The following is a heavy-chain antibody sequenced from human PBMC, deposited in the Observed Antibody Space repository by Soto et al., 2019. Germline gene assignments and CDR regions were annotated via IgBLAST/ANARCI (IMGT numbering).Heavy chain of an antibody. CDR3: ARGNLYYDFWSGYSPDAEYFQH. J-gene: IGHJ1*01. D-gene: IGHD3-3*01. CDR1: GFTFSSYW. V-gene: IGHV3-74*01. Sequence: GGSLRLSCAASGFTFSSYWMHWVRQAPGKGLVWVSRINSDGSSTSYADSVKGRFTISRDNAKNTLYLQMNSLRAEDTAVYYCARGNLYYDFWSGYSPDAEYFQHWGQGTLVTVSS. CDR2: INSDGSST.